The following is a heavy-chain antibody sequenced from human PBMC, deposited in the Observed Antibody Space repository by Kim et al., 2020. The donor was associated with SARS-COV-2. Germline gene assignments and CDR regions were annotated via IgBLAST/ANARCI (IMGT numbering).Heavy chain of an antibody. Sequence: GGSLRLSCAASGFTFSSYSMNWVRQAPGKGLEWVSYISSSSSTIYYADSVKGRFTISRDNAKNSLYLQMNSLRDEDTAVYYCARDREQQRGGSRYYYYGMDVWGQGTTVTVSS. CDR1: GFTFSSYS. J-gene: IGHJ6*02. V-gene: IGHV3-48*02. D-gene: IGHD6-13*01. CDR3: ARDREQQRGGSRYYYYGMDV. CDR2: ISSSSSTI.